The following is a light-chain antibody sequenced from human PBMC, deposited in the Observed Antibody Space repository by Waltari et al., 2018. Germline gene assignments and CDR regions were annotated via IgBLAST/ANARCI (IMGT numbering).Light chain of an antibody. CDR2: LAS. J-gene: IGKJ2*01. CDR3: QQYYSTPSMYT. Sequence: DIVMTQSPDSLAVSLGERATIPCKSSQSVLYSSNNKNYLDWYQEKPGQPPTLLIYLASSRASGVPNLFRGSRAGTNFTVTISSLHAEDVAVYYGQQYYSTPSMYTFGQGTKLEIK. V-gene: IGKV4-1*01. CDR1: QSVLYSSNNKNY.